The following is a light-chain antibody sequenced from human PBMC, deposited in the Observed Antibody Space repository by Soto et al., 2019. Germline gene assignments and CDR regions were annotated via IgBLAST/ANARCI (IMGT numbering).Light chain of an antibody. Sequence: DIPMTQSPSSLSASVGDRVTITCQASQDISNYLNWYQQKPGKAPKLLIYDASNLETGVPSRFSGSGSGTDVTLTISSMQPEDIATDYCQQYDNLPPYTFGQGTKLEIK. V-gene: IGKV1-33*01. CDR2: DAS. CDR3: QQYDNLPPYT. J-gene: IGKJ2*01. CDR1: QDISNY.